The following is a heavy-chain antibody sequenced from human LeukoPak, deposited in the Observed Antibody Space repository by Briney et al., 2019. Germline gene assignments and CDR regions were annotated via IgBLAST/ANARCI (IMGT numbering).Heavy chain of an antibody. D-gene: IGHD2-2*01. J-gene: IGHJ4*02. Sequence: PGGSLRLSCAASGFTFSSYSMNWVRQAPGKGLEWVSSISSSSSSYIYYADSVKGRFTISRDNAKNSLYLQMNSLRAEDTAVYYCARDQKIVVVPAASDYWGQGTLVTVSS. CDR1: GFTFSSYS. V-gene: IGHV3-21*01. CDR2: ISSSSSSYI. CDR3: ARDQKIVVVPAASDY.